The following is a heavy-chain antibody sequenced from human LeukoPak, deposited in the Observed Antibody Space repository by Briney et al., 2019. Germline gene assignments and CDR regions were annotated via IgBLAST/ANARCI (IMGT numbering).Heavy chain of an antibody. Sequence: SETLSLTCVVYGGSFSGYYWRWIRQPPGKGLEWIGEINHSGSTNYNPSLKSRVTISVDTSKNQLSLKLSSVTAADTAVYYCAIAMTGYYDFWYWGQGTLVTVSS. D-gene: IGHD3-3*01. CDR3: AIAMTGYYDFWY. J-gene: IGHJ4*02. V-gene: IGHV4-34*01. CDR1: GGSFSGYY. CDR2: INHSGST.